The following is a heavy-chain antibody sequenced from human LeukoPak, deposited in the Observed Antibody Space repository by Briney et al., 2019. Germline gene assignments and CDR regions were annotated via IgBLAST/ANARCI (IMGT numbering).Heavy chain of an antibody. J-gene: IGHJ6*02. CDR2: IYPGDSDT. Sequence: GESLKISCKGSGYRFTTYWIAWVRQMPGKGLEWMGIIYPGDSDTRYSPSFQGQVTIPADKSITTAYLQWSSLKASDTAMYYCARLYDSTGYYYTYAMDVWGQGTTVTVSS. CDR3: ARLYDSTGYYYTYAMDV. CDR1: GYRFTTYW. V-gene: IGHV5-51*01. D-gene: IGHD3-22*01.